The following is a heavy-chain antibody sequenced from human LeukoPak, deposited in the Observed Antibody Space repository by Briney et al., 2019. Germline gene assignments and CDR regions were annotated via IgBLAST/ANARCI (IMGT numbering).Heavy chain of an antibody. V-gene: IGHV4-59*01. CDR1: GGSISSYY. J-gene: IGHJ4*02. Sequence: SETLSLTCTVSGGSISSYYWSWIRQPPGKGLEWIGYIYYSGSTNYNPSLKSRVTILVDASKNQFSLKLSSVTAADTAVYYCARELYYGDYDILTGTFDYWGQGTLVTVSS. CDR3: ARELYYGDYDILTGTFDY. CDR2: IYYSGST. D-gene: IGHD3-9*01.